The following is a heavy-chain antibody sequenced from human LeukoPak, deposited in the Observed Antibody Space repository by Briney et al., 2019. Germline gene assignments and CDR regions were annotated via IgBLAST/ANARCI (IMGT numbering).Heavy chain of an antibody. CDR3: AKDIRTGDRVY. J-gene: IGHJ4*02. D-gene: IGHD7-27*01. CDR2: IYSGGST. CDR1: GFTVSSNY. Sequence: PGGSLRLSCAASGFTVSSNYMSWVRQAPGKGLEWVSVIYSGGSTYYADSVKGRFTISRDNSKNTLYPQMNSLRAEDTAVYYCAKDIRTGDRVYWGQGTLVTVSS. V-gene: IGHV3-53*01.